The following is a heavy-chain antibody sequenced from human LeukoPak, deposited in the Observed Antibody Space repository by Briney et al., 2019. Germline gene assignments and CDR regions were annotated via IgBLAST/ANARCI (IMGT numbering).Heavy chain of an antibody. CDR1: GFTFSNYA. Sequence: PGGSLRLSCAAYGFTFSNYAMTWVRQAPGKGLEWVSCVSSTSSYVYYADSVRGRFTISRDNAKNSLYLQMNSLRAEDTAVYYCARANGAVAGTFWFDPWGQGTLVTVSS. V-gene: IGHV3-21*01. CDR3: ARANGAVAGTFWFDP. J-gene: IGHJ5*02. CDR2: VSSTSSYV. D-gene: IGHD6-19*01.